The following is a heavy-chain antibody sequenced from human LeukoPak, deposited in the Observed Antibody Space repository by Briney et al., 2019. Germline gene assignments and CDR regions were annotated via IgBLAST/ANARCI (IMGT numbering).Heavy chain of an antibody. V-gene: IGHV1-8*03. CDR2: INPKSGRT. Sequence: GASAKVSCKTSGYTFTNYDINWVRQATGQGLEWMGWINPKSGRTGYAQKFQGRVTFTRNTSISTTYMELNNLRSDDTAVYYCARDCLGGYCSGGKRFDYWGQGTLVTVSS. D-gene: IGHD2-15*01. J-gene: IGHJ4*02. CDR1: GYTFTNYD. CDR3: ARDCLGGYCSGGKRFDY.